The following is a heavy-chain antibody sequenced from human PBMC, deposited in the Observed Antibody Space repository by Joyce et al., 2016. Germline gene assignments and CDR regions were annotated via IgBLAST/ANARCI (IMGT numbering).Heavy chain of an antibody. J-gene: IGHJ4*02. Sequence: EVHLVESGGGLVQPGRSLRLSCSVSGFTFGAHAMSWVRQGPGKGLEWVGYIRTMAYDGGTTSYAPSVKGRFTISRDDFKGIDYLQMNSLQTEDTAVYYCIRRKDGYNVFDYWGQGTLVTVSS. CDR3: IRRKDGYNVFDY. D-gene: IGHD5-24*01. CDR1: GFTFGAHA. CDR2: IRTMAYDGGTT. V-gene: IGHV3-49*04.